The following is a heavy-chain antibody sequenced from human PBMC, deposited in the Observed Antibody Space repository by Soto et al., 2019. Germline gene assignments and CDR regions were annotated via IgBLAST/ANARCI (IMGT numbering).Heavy chain of an antibody. V-gene: IGHV1-69*01. CDR1: GGTFSSYA. CDR2: IIPIFGTA. J-gene: IGHJ6*02. Sequence: QVQLVQSGAEVKKPRSSVKVSCKASGGTFSSYAISWVRQAPGQGLEWMGGIIPIFGTANYAQKFQGRVTITADESTSTAYMELSSLRSEDKAVYYCARGSNYYDSSGYTVGAHYYYYYGMDVWGQGTTVTVSS. D-gene: IGHD3-22*01. CDR3: ARGSNYYDSSGYTVGAHYYYYYGMDV.